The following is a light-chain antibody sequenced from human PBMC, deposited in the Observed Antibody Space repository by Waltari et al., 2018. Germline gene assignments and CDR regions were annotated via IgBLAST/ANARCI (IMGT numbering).Light chain of an antibody. J-gene: IGKJ2*01. V-gene: IGKV1-5*03. CDR2: KAS. CDR3: QQYRHNVYT. CDR1: QEIRNW. Sequence: DIQMTQSPSTLSASVGDQVAITCRASQEIRNWLAWYQQKPGKAPKLLIYKASSLEGGVPSRFSGSGSGTEFTLTISSLQPDDFATYYCQQYRHNVYTFGQGTKL.